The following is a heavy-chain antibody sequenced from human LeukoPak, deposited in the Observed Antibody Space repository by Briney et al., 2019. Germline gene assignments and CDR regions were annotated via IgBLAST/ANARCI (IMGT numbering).Heavy chain of an antibody. Sequence: GGSLRLSCAASGFTFSDYYMSWLRQAPGKGLEWLSYISSSGTTIYYADSVKGRFTISRDNAKNSLYLQMNSLRAEGTAVYYCARDPGIAVTRNAFDIWGQGTMVTVCS. CDR3: ARDPGIAVTRNAFDI. CDR2: ISSSGTTI. J-gene: IGHJ3*02. V-gene: IGHV3-11*01. CDR1: GFTFSDYY. D-gene: IGHD6-19*01.